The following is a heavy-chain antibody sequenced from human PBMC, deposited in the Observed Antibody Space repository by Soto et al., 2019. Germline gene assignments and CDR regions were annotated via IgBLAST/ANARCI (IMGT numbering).Heavy chain of an antibody. J-gene: IGHJ5*02. V-gene: IGHV4-31*03. CDR1: GGSISSGGYY. Sequence: TLSRTCIVSGGSISSGGYYWSWIRQHPGKGLEWIGYIYYSGSTYYNPSLKSRVTISVDTSKNQFSLKLSSLTAADTAVYYCARGNLYNWFDPWGPGTLVTVSS. CDR3: ARGNLYNWFDP. CDR2: IYYSGST.